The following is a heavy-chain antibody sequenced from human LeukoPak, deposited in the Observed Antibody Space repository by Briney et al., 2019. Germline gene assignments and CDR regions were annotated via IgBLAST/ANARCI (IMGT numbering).Heavy chain of an antibody. CDR2: INAGNGNT. CDR1: GYTFTGYY. V-gene: IGHV1-3*01. Sequence: ASVKVSCKASGYTFTGYYMHWVRQAPGQGLEWMGWINAGNGNTKYSQKFQGRVTITRDTSASTAYMELSSLRSEDTAVYYCARSKDFDWLSALDYWGQGTLATVSS. J-gene: IGHJ4*02. CDR3: ARSKDFDWLSALDY. D-gene: IGHD3-9*01.